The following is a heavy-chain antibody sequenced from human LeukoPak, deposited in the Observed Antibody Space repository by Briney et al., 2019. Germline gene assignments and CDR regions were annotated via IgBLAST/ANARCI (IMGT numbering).Heavy chain of an antibody. Sequence: PSETLSLTCTVSGGSISSSTYYWGWIRQPPGKGLEWIGSVYYTGNTYYNPSLKSRVTLSVDTSKNQFSLKLSSVTAADTAVYYCARDLAVIAAAYNWFDPWGQGTLVTVSS. CDR1: GGSISSSTYY. CDR2: VYYTGNT. CDR3: ARDLAVIAAAYNWFDP. D-gene: IGHD6-13*01. J-gene: IGHJ5*02. V-gene: IGHV4-39*07.